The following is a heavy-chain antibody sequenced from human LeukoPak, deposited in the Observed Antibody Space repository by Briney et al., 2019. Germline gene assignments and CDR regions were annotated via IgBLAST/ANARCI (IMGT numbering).Heavy chain of an antibody. Sequence: AGGSLRLSCAASGFTFSSYDMHWVRQATGKGLEWVSAIGTAGDTYYPGPVKGRFTISRENAKNSLYLQMNSLRAGDTAVYYCARVRKYSGYYSWYFDLWGRGTLVSVSP. V-gene: IGHV3-13*01. J-gene: IGHJ2*01. CDR3: ARVRKYSGYYSWYFDL. CDR1: GFTFSSYD. CDR2: IGTAGDT. D-gene: IGHD5-12*01.